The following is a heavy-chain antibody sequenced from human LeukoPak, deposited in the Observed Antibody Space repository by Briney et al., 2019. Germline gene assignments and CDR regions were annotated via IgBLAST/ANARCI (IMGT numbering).Heavy chain of an antibody. D-gene: IGHD3-22*01. V-gene: IGHV3-30-3*01. CDR3: ARDLVGGWDDSSGYYYGYFDY. J-gene: IGHJ4*02. Sequence: GRSLRLSCAASGFTFAIYAMHWVRQAPGKGLEWVAVISYDGNNKYYADSVKGRFTISRDNSKNTLYLQMNSLRAEDTAVYYCARDLVGGWDDSSGYYYGYFDYWGQGTLVTVPS. CDR2: ISYDGNNK. CDR1: GFTFAIYA.